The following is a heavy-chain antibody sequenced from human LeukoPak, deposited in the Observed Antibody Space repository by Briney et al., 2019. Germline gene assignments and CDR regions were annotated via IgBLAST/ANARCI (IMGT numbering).Heavy chain of an antibody. Sequence: SETLSLTCAVYGGSFSGYYWSWIRQPPGKGLEWIGEINHSGSTNYNPSLKSRVTISVDTSKNQFSLKLSSVTAADTAVYYCARPQQGSYRCYFDYWGQGTLVTVSS. J-gene: IGHJ4*02. CDR3: ARPQQGSYRCYFDY. CDR1: GGSFSGYY. V-gene: IGHV4-34*01. D-gene: IGHD3-16*02. CDR2: INHSGST.